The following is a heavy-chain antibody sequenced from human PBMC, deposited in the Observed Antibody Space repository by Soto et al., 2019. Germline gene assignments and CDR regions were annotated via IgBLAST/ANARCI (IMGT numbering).Heavy chain of an antibody. CDR1: GFTFRNYA. D-gene: IGHD2-2*01. CDR2: ISYDGSNK. CDR3: AKGKVVPAAMVLRDYYYYGMDV. Sequence: GGSLRLSCEASGFTFRNYAMHWVRQAPGKGLEWAAVISYDGSNKYYADSVKGRFTISRDNSKNTLYLQMNSLRAEDTAVYYCAKGKVVPAAMVLRDYYYYGMDVWGQGTTVTV. J-gene: IGHJ6*02. V-gene: IGHV3-30*04.